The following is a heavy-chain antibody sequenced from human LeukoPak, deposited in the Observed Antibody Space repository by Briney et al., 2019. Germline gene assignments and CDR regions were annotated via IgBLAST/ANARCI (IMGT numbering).Heavy chain of an antibody. D-gene: IGHD3-10*01. V-gene: IGHV3-30-3*01. Sequence: GGSLRLSCAASGFTFSSYAMPWVRQAPGKGLEWVAVISYDGSNKYYANTSTGRFTISRDNSQNTLYLQMNSLRAEDTAVYYCARDGYSSGSYLDSWGQGTLVTVSS. CDR1: GFTFSSYA. CDR3: ARDGYSSGSYLDS. CDR2: ISYDGSNK. J-gene: IGHJ4*02.